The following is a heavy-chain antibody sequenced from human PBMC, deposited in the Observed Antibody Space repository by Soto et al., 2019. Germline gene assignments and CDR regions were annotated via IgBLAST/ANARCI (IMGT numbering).Heavy chain of an antibody. Sequence: QVQLVQSGAEVKKPGASVRVSCKTSGYTFTRYSISWVRQAPGQGLEWMGWISAYNGDTNYAQNLQGRVTMTTDASTSTAYMELRRLRSDDTAMYYCARDHAGSGWFRFDYWRQGTLVTVSS. CDR3: ARDHAGSGWFRFDY. V-gene: IGHV1-18*01. CDR1: GYTFTRYS. CDR2: ISAYNGDT. D-gene: IGHD6-19*01. J-gene: IGHJ4*02.